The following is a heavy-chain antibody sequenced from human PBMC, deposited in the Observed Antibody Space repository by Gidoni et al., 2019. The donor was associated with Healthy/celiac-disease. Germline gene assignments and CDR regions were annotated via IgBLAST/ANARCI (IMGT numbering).Heavy chain of an antibody. CDR3: ARDKEDIVVVPAAGDWYFDL. D-gene: IGHD2-2*01. CDR2: ISSSSSTI. Sequence: EVQLVESGGGLVQPGGSLRLSCAASGFTFSSYSMHWVRQAPGKGLEWVSYISSSSSTIYYADSVKGRFTISRDNAKNSLYLQMNSRRAEDTAVYYCARDKEDIVVVPAAGDWYFDLWGRGTLVTVSS. V-gene: IGHV3-48*04. CDR1: GFTFSSYS. J-gene: IGHJ2*01.